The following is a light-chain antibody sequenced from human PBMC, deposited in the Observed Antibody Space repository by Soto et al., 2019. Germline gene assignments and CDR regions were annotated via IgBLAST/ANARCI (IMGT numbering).Light chain of an antibody. CDR3: QEYDGAPIT. J-gene: IGKJ5*01. Sequence: EIVLTQSPDTLSLSPGERATLSCRASQSIRSERLAWYQQKPGQAPRLVIFDASNRASGMPERFSGSGSGTDFTLTIAGLEPEDFAVYYCQEYDGAPITFGLGTRLEI. CDR1: QSIRSER. CDR2: DAS. V-gene: IGKV3-20*01.